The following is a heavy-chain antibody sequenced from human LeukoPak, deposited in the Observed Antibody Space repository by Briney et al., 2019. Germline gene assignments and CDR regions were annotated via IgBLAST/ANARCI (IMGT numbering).Heavy chain of an antibody. CDR3: ARDSTILWFGEQGGDFDY. Sequence: PGGSLRLSCAASGFTFSSYWMSWVRQAPGKGLEWVANIKQDGSEKYYVDSVKGRFTISRDNAKNSLYLQMNSLRAEDTAVYYCARDSTILWFGEQGGDFDYWGQGTLVTVSS. D-gene: IGHD3-10*01. CDR1: GFTFSSYW. V-gene: IGHV3-7*01. J-gene: IGHJ4*02. CDR2: IKQDGSEK.